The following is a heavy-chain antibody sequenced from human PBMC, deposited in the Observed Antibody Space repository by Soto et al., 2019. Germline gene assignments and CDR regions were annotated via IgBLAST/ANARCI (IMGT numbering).Heavy chain of an antibody. CDR3: ARDRDYYGSGSSPCDY. J-gene: IGHJ4*02. D-gene: IGHD3-10*01. CDR1: GYTFTSYG. CDR2: ISAYNGNT. Sequence: QVQLVQSGAEVKKPGASVKVSCKASGYTFTSYGISWVRQAPGQGLEWMGWISAYNGNTNYAQKLQGRVTMTTDTSTSTAYMELRSMRSDDTAVYYCARDRDYYGSGSSPCDYWGQGTLVTVSS. V-gene: IGHV1-18*04.